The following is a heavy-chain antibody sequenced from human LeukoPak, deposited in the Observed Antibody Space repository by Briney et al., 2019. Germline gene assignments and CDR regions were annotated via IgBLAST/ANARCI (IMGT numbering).Heavy chain of an antibody. V-gene: IGHV4-34*01. CDR1: GGSFSGYY. D-gene: IGHD1-26*01. CDR2: INHSGST. Sequence: SETLSLTCAVYGGSFSGYYWSWIRQPPGKGLEWIGEINHSGSTNYNPSLKSRVTISVDTSKNQFSLKLSSVTAADTAVYYCARWDRGRVGAIDAFDIWGQGTMVTVSS. J-gene: IGHJ3*02. CDR3: ARWDRGRVGAIDAFDI.